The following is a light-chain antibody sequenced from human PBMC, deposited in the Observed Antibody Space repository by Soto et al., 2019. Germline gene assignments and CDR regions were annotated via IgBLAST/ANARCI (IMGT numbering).Light chain of an antibody. J-gene: IGLJ3*02. CDR1: SRDVGSYNY. Sequence: SVLTQPASVSGSPGQSITISCTGTSRDVGSYNYVSWYQQHPGKAPKLMIYDVTNRPSGVSNRFSGSKSGNTASLTISGLQAEDEADYYCSSYTSSSTPLVFGGGTKLTVL. CDR3: SSYTSSSTPLV. CDR2: DVT. V-gene: IGLV2-14*01.